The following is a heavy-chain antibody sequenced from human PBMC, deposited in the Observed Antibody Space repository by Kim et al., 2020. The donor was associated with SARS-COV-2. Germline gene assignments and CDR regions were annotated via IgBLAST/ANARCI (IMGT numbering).Heavy chain of an antibody. J-gene: IGHJ6*02. Sequence: GGSLRLSCAASGFTFSTYGMSWVRQAPGKGLEWVAVISAYGGSTFYADSVKGRFTISRDNSRNTVYLQMNSLGAEDTAVYYCAKDLGSGTYHYRNYYGLDVWGQGTSVTVSS. D-gene: IGHD3-16*02. CDR2: ISAYGGST. V-gene: IGHV3-23*01. CDR3: AKDLGSGTYHYRNYYGLDV. CDR1: GFTFSTYG.